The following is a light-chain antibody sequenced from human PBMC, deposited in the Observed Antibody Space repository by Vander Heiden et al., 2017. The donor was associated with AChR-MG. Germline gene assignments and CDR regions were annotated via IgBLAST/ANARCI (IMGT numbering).Light chain of an antibody. CDR2: LNSDGSH. CDR1: SGHSSYA. Sequence: QLVLTQSPSASASLGASVKLTGTLSSGHSSYAIAWHQQQPEKGPRHLMKLNSDGSHSKGDGIPDRFSGSSSGAERYLTISSLQSEDEADYYCQTWGTGIRVFGGGTKLTVL. J-gene: IGLJ2*01. V-gene: IGLV4-69*01. CDR3: QTWGTGIRV.